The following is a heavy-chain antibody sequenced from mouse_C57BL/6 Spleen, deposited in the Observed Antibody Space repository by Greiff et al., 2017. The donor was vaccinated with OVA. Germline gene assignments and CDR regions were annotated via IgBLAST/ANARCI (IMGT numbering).Heavy chain of an antibody. Sequence: DVKLQESGGGLVQPKGSFKLSCAASGFSFNTYAMNWVRQAPGKGLEWVARIRSKSNNYATYYADSVKDRFTISRDDSESMLYLQMNNLKTEDTAMYYCVRHVDYWGQGTTLTVSS. V-gene: IGHV10-1*01. J-gene: IGHJ2*01. CDR2: IRSKSNNYAT. CDR1: GFSFNTYA. CDR3: VRHVDY.